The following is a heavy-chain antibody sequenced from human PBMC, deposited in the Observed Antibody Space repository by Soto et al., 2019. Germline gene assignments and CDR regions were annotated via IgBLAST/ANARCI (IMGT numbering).Heavy chain of an antibody. CDR3: ARGLYSSSWYRADD. D-gene: IGHD6-13*01. V-gene: IGHV4-59*01. CDR2: IYYSGST. J-gene: IGHJ4*02. CDR1: GGSISSYY. Sequence: QVQLQESGPGLVKPSETLSLTCTVSGGSISSYYWSWIRQPPGKGLEWIGYIYYSGSTNHNPSLTSRVTISVDASKTQFSLKLRSVTAADTAVDYCARGLYSSSWYRADDWGQGILVTVSS.